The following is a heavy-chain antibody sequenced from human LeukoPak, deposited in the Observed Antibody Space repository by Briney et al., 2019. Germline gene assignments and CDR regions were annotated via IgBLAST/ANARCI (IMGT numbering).Heavy chain of an antibody. CDR2: ISYDGSNK. Sequence: GGSLRLSCAASGFTFSSYAMHWVRQAPGKGLEWVAVISYDGSNKYYADSVKGRFTISRDNSKNTLYLQMNSLRAEDTAVYYCARGKYSNYGMRFDPWGQGTLVTVSS. V-gene: IGHV3-30-3*01. J-gene: IGHJ5*02. CDR1: GFTFSSYA. CDR3: ARGKYSNYGMRFDP. D-gene: IGHD4-4*01.